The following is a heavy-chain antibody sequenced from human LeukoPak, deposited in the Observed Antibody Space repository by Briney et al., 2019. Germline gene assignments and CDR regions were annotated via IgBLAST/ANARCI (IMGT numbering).Heavy chain of an antibody. CDR3: AKDLIDYYDSSGLDY. J-gene: IGHJ4*02. V-gene: IGHV3-30*18. Sequence: GGSLRLSCAASVFTLSSNCMHWVRQAQCKGLEWVAVISYDGSNKYYADSVKGRFTISRDNSKNTLYLQMNSLRAEDTAVYYCAKDLIDYYDSSGLDYWGQGTLVTVSS. CDR1: VFTLSSNC. CDR2: ISYDGSNK. D-gene: IGHD3-22*01.